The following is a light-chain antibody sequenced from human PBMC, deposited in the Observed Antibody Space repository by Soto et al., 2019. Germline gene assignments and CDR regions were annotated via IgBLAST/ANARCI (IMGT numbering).Light chain of an antibody. CDR3: HQYNHWLTWT. CDR2: GAS. V-gene: IGKV3-20*01. CDR1: QSVSSSY. Sequence: EIVLTQSPGTLSFSQVERSTLSFSAIQSVSSSYLAWYQQKPGQAPRLLIYGASSRATGIPDRFSGSGSGTDFTLTISSLQSEDFAVYYCHQYNHWLTWTFGQGTKVDIK. J-gene: IGKJ1*01.